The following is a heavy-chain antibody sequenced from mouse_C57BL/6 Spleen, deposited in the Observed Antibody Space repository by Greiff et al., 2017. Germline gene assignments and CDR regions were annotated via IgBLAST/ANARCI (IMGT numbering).Heavy chain of an antibody. CDR1: GFNIKDYY. V-gene: IGHV14-2*01. J-gene: IGHJ4*01. CDR2: IDPEDGET. Sequence: VQLKQSGAELVKPGASVKLSCTASGFNIKDYYMHWVKQRTEQGLEWIGRIDPEDGETKYAPKFQGKATITADTSSNTAYLQLSSLTSEDTAVYYCARAQYYSNYEGGGYAMDYWGQGTSVTVSS. D-gene: IGHD2-5*01. CDR3: ARAQYYSNYEGGGYAMDY.